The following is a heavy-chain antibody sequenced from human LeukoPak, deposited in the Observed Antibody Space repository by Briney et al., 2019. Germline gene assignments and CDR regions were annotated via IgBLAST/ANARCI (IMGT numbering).Heavy chain of an antibody. CDR2: ISWNSGSI. CDR3: AKDIAAAGTLPVGY. Sequence: PGRSLRLSCAASGFTFDDYAMHWVRQAPGKGLEWVSGISWNSGSIGYADSVKGRFTISRDNAKNSLYLQMNRLRAEDTALYYCAKDIAAAGTLPVGYWGQGTLVTVSS. V-gene: IGHV3-9*01. CDR1: GFTFDDYA. J-gene: IGHJ4*02. D-gene: IGHD6-13*01.